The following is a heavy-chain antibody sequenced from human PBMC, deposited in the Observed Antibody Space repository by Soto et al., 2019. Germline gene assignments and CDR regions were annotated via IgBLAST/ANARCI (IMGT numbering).Heavy chain of an antibody. D-gene: IGHD6-6*01. CDR3: ARPEYSSSSYGMDV. CDR2: ISSSSSTI. V-gene: IGHV3-48*02. J-gene: IGHJ6*02. Sequence: PGGSLRLSCAASGFTFNNYAMNWVRQAPGKGLEWVSYISSSSSTIYYADSVKGRFTISRDNAKNSLYLQMNSLRDEDTAVYYCARPEYSSSSYGMDVWGQGTTVTVSS. CDR1: GFTFNNYA.